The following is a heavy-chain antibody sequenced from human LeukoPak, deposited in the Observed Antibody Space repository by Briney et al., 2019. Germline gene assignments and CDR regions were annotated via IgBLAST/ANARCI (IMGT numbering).Heavy chain of an antibody. CDR3: ARVMAGYYYYGMDV. D-gene: IGHD2-8*01. Sequence: AASVKVSCKASGGTFSSYAISWVRQAPGQGLEWMGRITPILGIANYAQKFQGRVTITADKSTSTAYMELSSLRSEGTAVYYCARVMAGYYYYGMDVWGQGTTVTVSS. V-gene: IGHV1-69*04. CDR2: ITPILGIA. J-gene: IGHJ6*02. CDR1: GGTFSSYA.